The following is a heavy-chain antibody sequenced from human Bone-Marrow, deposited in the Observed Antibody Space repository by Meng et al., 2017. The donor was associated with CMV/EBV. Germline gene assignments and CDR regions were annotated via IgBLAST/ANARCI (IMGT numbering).Heavy chain of an antibody. CDR2: ISSSSSYI. D-gene: IGHD6-13*01. Sequence: GESLKISCAASGLSFSSYAMYWVRQAPGKGLEWVSSISSSSSYIYYADSVKGRFTISRDNAKNSLYLQMNSLRAEDTAVYYCARSSSSWGGVVDYWGQGTLVTVSS. CDR1: GLSFSSYA. V-gene: IGHV3-21*01. CDR3: ARSSSSWGGVVDY. J-gene: IGHJ4*02.